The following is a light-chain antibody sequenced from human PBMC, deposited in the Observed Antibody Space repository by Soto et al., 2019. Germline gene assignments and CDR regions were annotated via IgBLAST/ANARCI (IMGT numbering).Light chain of an antibody. CDR3: QYNGRLQCT. J-gene: IGKJ1*01. V-gene: IGKV3-20*01. CDR2: SAF. Sequence: IVLTQYPGTLSLSPGERGTLSCRASQSVSSNYLAWYQQKPGQAPRLLIYSAFSRATGIPDRFSCSGSRTDFTLTSSRLEPEDFAVDYCQYNGRLQCTFGQGNKVEIK. CDR1: QSVSSNY.